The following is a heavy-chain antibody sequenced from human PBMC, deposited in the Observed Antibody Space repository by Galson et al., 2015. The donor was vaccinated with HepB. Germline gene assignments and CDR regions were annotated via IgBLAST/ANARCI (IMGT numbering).Heavy chain of an antibody. D-gene: IGHD2-15*01. J-gene: IGHJ3*02. Sequence: SVKVSCKASGYTFTSYYMHWVRQAPGQGLEWMGIINPSGGSTSYAQKFQGRVTMTRDTSTSTVYMELSSLRSEDTAVYYCARDKLYCSGGSCYGEDAFDIWGQGTMVTVSS. V-gene: IGHV1-46*01. CDR1: GYTFTSYY. CDR3: ARDKLYCSGGSCYGEDAFDI. CDR2: INPSGGST.